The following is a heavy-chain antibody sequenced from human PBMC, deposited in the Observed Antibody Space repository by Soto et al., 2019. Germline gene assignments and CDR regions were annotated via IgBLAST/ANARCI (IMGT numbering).Heavy chain of an antibody. Sequence: DSVKGRFTISRDNSKNTLYLQMNSLRAEDTAVYYCAKMPPHLDIWGPYRHRIYFDTWGQGTLVAVSS. J-gene: IGHJ1*01. D-gene: IGHD3-16*02. CDR3: AKMPPHLDIWGPYRHRIYFDT. V-gene: IGHV3-23*01.